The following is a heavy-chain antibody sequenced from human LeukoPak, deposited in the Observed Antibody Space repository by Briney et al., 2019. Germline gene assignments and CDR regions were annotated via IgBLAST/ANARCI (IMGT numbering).Heavy chain of an antibody. Sequence: PSETLSLTCTVSGGSISSSSYYWGWIRQPPGKGLEWIGSIYYSGSTYYNPSLKSRVTISVDTSKNQFSLKLSSVTAADTAVYYCARRFRTQMVRGVRAPFDYWGQGTLVTVSS. D-gene: IGHD3-10*01. CDR2: IYYSGST. CDR3: ARRFRTQMVRGVRAPFDY. J-gene: IGHJ4*02. V-gene: IGHV4-39*01. CDR1: GGSISSSSYY.